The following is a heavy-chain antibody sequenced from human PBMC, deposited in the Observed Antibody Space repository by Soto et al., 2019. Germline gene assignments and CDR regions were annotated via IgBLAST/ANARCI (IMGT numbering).Heavy chain of an antibody. CDR2: LNPNSGGT. J-gene: IGHJ3*02. CDR3: ARGISPKYCSGTTCYASGAFDI. Sequence: ASVKVSCKASGYTFTGYYMQWVRQAPGQGLEWMGWLNPNSGGTNYAQKFQGRVTMTRVTSISTAYMELRRLRSDDTAVYSCARGISPKYCSGTTCYASGAFDIWGQGTMVTVSS. D-gene: IGHD2-2*01. V-gene: IGHV1-2*02. CDR1: GYTFTGYY.